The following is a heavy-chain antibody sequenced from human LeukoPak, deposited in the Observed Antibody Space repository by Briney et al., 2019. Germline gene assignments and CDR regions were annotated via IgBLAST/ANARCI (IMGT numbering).Heavy chain of an antibody. D-gene: IGHD1-7*01. Sequence: GGSLRLSCAASGFSFSGYSMNWVRQAPGKGLDWVSYISSSSSYIYYADSVKGRFTISRDNAKNSLYPQMNSLRAEDTAVYYCAGVGKTGNYDYWGQGTLVTVSS. CDR3: AGVGKTGNYDY. V-gene: IGHV3-21*05. J-gene: IGHJ4*02. CDR1: GFSFSGYS. CDR2: ISSSSSYI.